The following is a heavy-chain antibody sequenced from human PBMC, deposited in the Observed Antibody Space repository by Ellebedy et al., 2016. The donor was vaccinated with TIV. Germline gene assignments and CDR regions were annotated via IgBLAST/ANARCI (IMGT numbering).Heavy chain of an antibody. D-gene: IGHD3-10*01. CDR1: GFTFSSYA. Sequence: GESLKISCTASGFTFSSYAMSWVRQAPGKGLERVAGVNGGGLVIAYADSVKGRFTISRDNSKNTLDLQMNSLRAEDTAVYYCASSRYHYYVGNTIFAYWGQGTLVTVSS. CDR2: VNGGGLVI. J-gene: IGHJ4*02. V-gene: IGHV3-23*01. CDR3: ASSRYHYYVGNTIFAY.